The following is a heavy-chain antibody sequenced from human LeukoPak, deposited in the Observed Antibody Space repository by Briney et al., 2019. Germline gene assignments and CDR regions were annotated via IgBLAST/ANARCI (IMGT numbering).Heavy chain of an antibody. CDR3: ARAAAVAGTPALN. CDR1: GGSISSYY. Sequence: SETLSLTCTVSGGSISSYYWSWIRQPPGKGLDYIGYIYYSGSTNYNPSLKSRVTISVDTSKNQFSLKVTSVTAADTAVYYCARAAAVAGTPALNWSQGTLVTVSS. J-gene: IGHJ4*02. D-gene: IGHD6-19*01. V-gene: IGHV4-59*01. CDR2: IYYSGST.